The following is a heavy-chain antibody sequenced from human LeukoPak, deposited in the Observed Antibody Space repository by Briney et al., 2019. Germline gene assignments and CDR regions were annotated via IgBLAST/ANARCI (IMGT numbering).Heavy chain of an antibody. CDR3: ARRYCSGGSCYRVMDV. J-gene: IGHJ6*03. CDR2: MNPNSGNT. V-gene: IGHV1-8*03. D-gene: IGHD2-15*01. CDR1: GYTFTSYG. Sequence: ASVKVSCKASGYTFTSYGINWVRQATGQGLEWMGWMNPNSGNTGYAQKFQGRVTITRNTSISTAYMELSSLRSEDTAVYYCARRYCSGGSCYRVMDVWGKGTTVTVSS.